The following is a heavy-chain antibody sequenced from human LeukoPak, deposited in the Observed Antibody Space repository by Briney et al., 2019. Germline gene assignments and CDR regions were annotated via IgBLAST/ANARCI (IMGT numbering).Heavy chain of an antibody. V-gene: IGHV3-33*01. CDR3: ARAYGSSLVRGGMDV. Sequence: PGGSLRLSCAASGFTFSSYGMHWVRQAPGQGLEWVAVIWYDGSNKYYADFVKGRFTITRDNSKNTLYLQMNRLRAEDTAVYYCARAYGSSLVRGGMDVWGQGTTVTVSS. J-gene: IGHJ6*02. D-gene: IGHD6-13*01. CDR2: IWYDGSNK. CDR1: GFTFSSYG.